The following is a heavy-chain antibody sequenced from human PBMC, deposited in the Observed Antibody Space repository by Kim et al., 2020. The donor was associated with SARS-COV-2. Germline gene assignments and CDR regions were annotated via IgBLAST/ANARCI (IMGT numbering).Heavy chain of an antibody. CDR2: MNPNSGNT. V-gene: IGHV1-8*01. CDR3: ARRVGGCSGDTCYWVDY. CDR1: GYTFTSHD. Sequence: ASVKVSCKASGYTFTSHDINWVRQATGQRLEWMGWMNPNSGNTDYAQKFQGRDTMTRNTSISTAYMELSSLRSEDTAVYYCARRVGGCSGDTCYWVDYWGQGTLVTVSS. D-gene: IGHD2-15*01. J-gene: IGHJ4*02.